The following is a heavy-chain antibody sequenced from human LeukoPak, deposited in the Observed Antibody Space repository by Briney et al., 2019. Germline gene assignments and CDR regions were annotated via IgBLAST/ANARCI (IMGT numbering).Heavy chain of an antibody. Sequence: GSSLRLSCAASGFSFSSYAMHWVRQAPGKGLEWVAVISYDGSNKYNADSVKGRFTISRDNSKNTLYLQMNSLRAEDTAVYYCARDRIVYSNNWFYFDNWGQGTLVTVSS. J-gene: IGHJ4*02. CDR2: ISYDGSNK. V-gene: IGHV3-30-3*01. CDR3: ARDRIVYSNNWFYFDN. CDR1: GFSFSSYA. D-gene: IGHD6-13*01.